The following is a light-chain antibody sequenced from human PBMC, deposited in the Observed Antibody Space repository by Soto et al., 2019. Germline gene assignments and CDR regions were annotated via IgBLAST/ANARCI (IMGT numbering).Light chain of an antibody. J-gene: IGKJ3*01. CDR3: QQLATSPFT. CDR2: AAS. CDR1: QGISTY. V-gene: IGKV1-9*01. Sequence: DIQLTQSPSFLSASLRDRVTITCRASQGISTYLAWYQQKPGTAPKLLIYAASTLQSGVPSRFSGGGSGTEFTLTISSLHPEDFAIYYCQQLATSPFTFGPGTKVDFK.